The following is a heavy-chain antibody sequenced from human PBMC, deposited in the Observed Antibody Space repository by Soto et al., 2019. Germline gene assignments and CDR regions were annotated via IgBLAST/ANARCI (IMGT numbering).Heavy chain of an antibody. Sequence: EVQLLESGGGLVQPGGSLRLSCAASGFTFSSYAMSWVRQAPGKGLEWVSAISGSGGSTYYADSVKGRFTISRDKSKNTLYLQMNSLRAEDTAVYYCAKADTAMVWGDYFDYWGQGTLVTVSS. CDR2: ISGSGGST. D-gene: IGHD5-18*01. J-gene: IGHJ4*02. CDR1: GFTFSSYA. V-gene: IGHV3-23*01. CDR3: AKADTAMVWGDYFDY.